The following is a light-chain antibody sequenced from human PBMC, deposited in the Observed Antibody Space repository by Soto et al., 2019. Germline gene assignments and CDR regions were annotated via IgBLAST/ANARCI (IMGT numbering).Light chain of an antibody. J-gene: IGLJ1*01. CDR2: DVS. Sequence: QSVLTQPASVSGSPGQSITISCTGTSSDVGGSKYVSWYQHYPGKAPKLMICDVSNRPSGVSNRFSGSKSGNTASLTISGLQAVDDADDSCSTFTGTTYVSVTGTKVT. V-gene: IGLV2-14*03. CDR3: STFTGTTYV. CDR1: SSDVGGSKY.